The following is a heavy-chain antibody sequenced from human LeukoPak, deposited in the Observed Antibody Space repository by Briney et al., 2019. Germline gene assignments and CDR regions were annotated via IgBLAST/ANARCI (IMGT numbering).Heavy chain of an antibody. CDR2: ISGRGDSK. CDR3: AKDSSRILVITKDYFDY. D-gene: IGHD2-21*01. J-gene: IGHJ4*02. V-gene: IGHV3-23*01. Sequence: PGGSLRLSCAASGFTFSSYAMSWVRQAPGKGLEWVSSISGRGDSKYYGDSVRGRFTISRDNSKNTLFLQMNNLRPDDTAVYYCAKDSSRILVITKDYFDYWGQGALVTVSS. CDR1: GFTFSSYA.